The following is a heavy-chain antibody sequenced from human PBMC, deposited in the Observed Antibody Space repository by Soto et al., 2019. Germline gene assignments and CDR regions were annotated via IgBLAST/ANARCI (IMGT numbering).Heavy chain of an antibody. CDR3: AVLLQGGGGDGN. D-gene: IGHD3-10*01. J-gene: IGHJ4*02. CDR1: GASVNNRNYH. CDR2: VQYGGST. Sequence: QVQLQESGPGLVKPSETLSLTCTVSGASVNNRNYHWSWIRQPPGRGLEWIGQVQYGGSTEFASSSLRSRLTLSIDASKNQFSLKLSSVTAADTAIYYCAVLLQGGGGDGNWGQGTLVTVSS. V-gene: IGHV4-61*01.